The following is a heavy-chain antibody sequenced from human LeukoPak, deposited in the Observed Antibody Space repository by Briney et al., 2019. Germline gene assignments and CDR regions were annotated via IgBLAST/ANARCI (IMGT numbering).Heavy chain of an antibody. CDR2: ISYDGSDK. CDR1: GFTFSTYG. CDR3: AKDGLRTVAIDY. V-gene: IGHV3-30*18. J-gene: IGHJ4*02. Sequence: HPGGSLRLSCAASGFTFSTYGILWVRQAPGKGLEWLTVISYDGSDKYYADSVKGRFTISRDNSKNTLYLQMNSLRVDDPAVYYCAKDGLRTVAIDYWGQGTLVTVSS. D-gene: IGHD6-19*01.